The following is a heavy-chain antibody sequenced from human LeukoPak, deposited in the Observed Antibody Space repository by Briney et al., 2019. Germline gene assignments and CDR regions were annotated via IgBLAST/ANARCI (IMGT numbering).Heavy chain of an antibody. CDR1: GGSISSYY. CDR3: ARSNSGMVRGVIGYFDY. CDR2: IYYRGTT. D-gene: IGHD3-10*01. J-gene: IGHJ4*02. Sequence: SETLSLTCTVAGGSISSYYWSWIRQPPGKGLEWIGYIYYRGTTNYNPSLKSRVTISVDTSKNQFSLKLSSVTAADTAVYYCARSNSGMVRGVIGYFDYWGQGTLVTVSS. V-gene: IGHV4-59*08.